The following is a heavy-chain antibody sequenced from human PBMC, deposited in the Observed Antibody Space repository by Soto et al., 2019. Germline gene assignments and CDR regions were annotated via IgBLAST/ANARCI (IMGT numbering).Heavy chain of an antibody. Sequence: GESLKSSCHGSGYSFTSYWIAWVRQMPGKGLELVGSMYPGDSDTRYSPSFQGQVTISADKSIRTAYLQWGSLKASATAMDYCPRLGTGIVVVRDYYYYYGMDVWGQWNTVTVSS. V-gene: IGHV5-51*01. CDR1: GYSFTSYW. J-gene: IGHJ6*01. CDR3: PRLGTGIVVVRDYYYYYGMDV. D-gene: IGHD2-15*01. CDR2: MYPGDSDT.